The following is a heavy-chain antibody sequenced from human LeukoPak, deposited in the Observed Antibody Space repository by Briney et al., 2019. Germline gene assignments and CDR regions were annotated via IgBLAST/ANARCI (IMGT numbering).Heavy chain of an antibody. CDR2: INRSGST. J-gene: IGHJ3*02. D-gene: IGHD3-9*01. V-gene: IGHV4-34*01. Sequence: SETLSLTCAVYGGSLSGYYWSWIRQPPGKGLEWIGEINRSGSTNYNPSLKSRVTISVDTSKNQFSLKLSSVTAADTAVYYCARLSRYFDWLSADDAFDIWGQGTMVTVSS. CDR3: ARLSRYFDWLSADDAFDI. CDR1: GGSLSGYY.